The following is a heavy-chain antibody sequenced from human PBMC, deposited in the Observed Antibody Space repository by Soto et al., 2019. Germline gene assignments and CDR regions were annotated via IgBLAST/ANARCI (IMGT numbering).Heavy chain of an antibody. Sequence: EVQLLESGGGLVQPGGSLRLSCAASGFTFSEYAMTWVRQAPGKGLEWVSVIGGAGSNIYYADSVEGRFTVSRDDSKNTLYMRMDSLTVDGSAVDYCAKDFVRRNGVYDPFDTWGPGTMVTVSS. CDR1: GFTFSEYA. V-gene: IGHV3-23*01. J-gene: IGHJ3*02. CDR2: IGGAGSNI. D-gene: IGHD2-8*01. CDR3: AKDFVRRNGVYDPFDT.